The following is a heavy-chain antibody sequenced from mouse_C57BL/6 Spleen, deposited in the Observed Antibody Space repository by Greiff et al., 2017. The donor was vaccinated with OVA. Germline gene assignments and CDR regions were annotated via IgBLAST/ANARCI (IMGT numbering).Heavy chain of an antibody. D-gene: IGHD2-5*01. Sequence: QVQLQQPGPELVKPGASVKLSCNASGYTFTSCWMHRVNRRPGRGNELFGRSDPNSGGTKYNEKIKSKTTLTVDKPTSTAYMQLSSLTSEDSAIYYCARWKYSNLWAMDCWGHGTSVTVCS. CDR1: GYTFTSCW. J-gene: IGHJ4*01. CDR2: SDPNSGGT. V-gene: IGHV1-72*01. CDR3: ARWKYSNLWAMDC.